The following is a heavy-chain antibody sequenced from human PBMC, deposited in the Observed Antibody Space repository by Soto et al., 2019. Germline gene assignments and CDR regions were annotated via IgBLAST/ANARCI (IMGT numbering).Heavy chain of an antibody. Sequence: EVQLVGSGGGLVQPGGSLRLSCLASEFTFNTYWMNWVRQAPGRGLEGVANIKEDGGEKNYVDSVKGRFTISRDNAKNSLYLQMNSLRGEDTAVYFCARDWGTPGRGSAVGYYYHYGMDVWGQGTTVTVSS. CDR2: IKEDGGEK. D-gene: IGHD6-19*01. V-gene: IGHV3-7*05. J-gene: IGHJ6*02. CDR1: EFTFNTYW. CDR3: ARDWGTPGRGSAVGYYYHYGMDV.